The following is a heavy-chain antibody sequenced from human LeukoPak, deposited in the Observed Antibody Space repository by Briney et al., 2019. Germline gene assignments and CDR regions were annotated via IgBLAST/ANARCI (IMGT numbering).Heavy chain of an antibody. CDR1: GFTFSSYA. CDR3: AGVVTAIPNWFDP. Sequence: GGSLRLSCAASGFTFSSYAMSWVRQAPGKGLEWVSAISGSGGSTYYADSVKGRFTISRDNSKNTLYLQMNSLRAEDTTVYCCAGVVTAIPNWFDPWGQGTLVTVSS. J-gene: IGHJ5*02. D-gene: IGHD2-21*02. CDR2: ISGSGGST. V-gene: IGHV3-23*01.